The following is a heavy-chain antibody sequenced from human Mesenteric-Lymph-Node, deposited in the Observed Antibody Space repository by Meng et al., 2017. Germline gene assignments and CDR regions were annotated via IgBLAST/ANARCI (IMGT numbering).Heavy chain of an antibody. CDR2: INHSGST. CDR3: ASGGQRYYGSGSYRTHYFDY. Sequence: GSLRLSCAVYGGSFSGYYWSWIRQPPGKGLVWIGEINHSGSTNYNPSLKSRVTISVDTSKNQFSLKLSSVTAADTAVYYCASGGQRYYGSGSYRTHYFDYWGQGTLVTVSS. J-gene: IGHJ4*02. CDR1: GGSFSGYY. D-gene: IGHD3-10*01. V-gene: IGHV4-34*01.